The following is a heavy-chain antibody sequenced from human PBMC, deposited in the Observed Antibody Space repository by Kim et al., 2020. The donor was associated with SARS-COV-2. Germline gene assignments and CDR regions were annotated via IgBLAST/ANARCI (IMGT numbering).Heavy chain of an antibody. CDR1: GFTFSSYA. Sequence: GGSLRLSCAASGFTFSSYAMSWVRQAPGKGLEWVSAISDSGGSTYYADSVKGRFTISRDNSKNTLYLQMNSLRAEDTAVYYCAKGKTVTTYLIWGQGTMVTVSS. D-gene: IGHD4-17*01. J-gene: IGHJ3*02. CDR2: ISDSGGST. CDR3: AKGKTVTTYLI. V-gene: IGHV3-23*01.